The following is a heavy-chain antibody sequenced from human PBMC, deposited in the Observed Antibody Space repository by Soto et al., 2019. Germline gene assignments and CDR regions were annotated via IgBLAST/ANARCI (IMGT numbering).Heavy chain of an antibody. CDR3: ARDRSYFDILTGRFDY. Sequence: QVQLVQSGAEVKKPGASVQVSCKASGYTFINYDISWVRQAPGQGLEWMGWISPYNGNTNYAQKLQGRVTMTTDTSTSTAYMELRSLRSDDTAVYYCARDRSYFDILTGRFDYWGQGTLVTVSS. D-gene: IGHD3-9*01. CDR2: ISPYNGNT. J-gene: IGHJ4*02. CDR1: GYTFINYD. V-gene: IGHV1-18*01.